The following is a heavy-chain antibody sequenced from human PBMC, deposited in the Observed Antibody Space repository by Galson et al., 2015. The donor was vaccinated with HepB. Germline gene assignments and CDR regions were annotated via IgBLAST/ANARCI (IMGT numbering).Heavy chain of an antibody. V-gene: IGHV3-11*01. D-gene: IGHD2/OR15-2a*01. Sequence: SLRLSCAASGSIFSDYYMTWIRQAPGKGLEWISYISDSGGTTITYADSVKGRVIISRDNAKNSLFLQMNSLRVDGTAVYYCARATLGWFDPWGQGTLVTVSS. CDR1: GSIFSDYY. CDR3: ARATLGWFDP. CDR2: ISDSGGTTI. J-gene: IGHJ5*02.